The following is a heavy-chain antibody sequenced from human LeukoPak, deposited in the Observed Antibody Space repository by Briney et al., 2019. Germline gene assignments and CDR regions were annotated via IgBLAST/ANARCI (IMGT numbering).Heavy chain of an antibody. Sequence: SETLSLTCTVSGDSISSYYWSWIRQPPGKGLEWIGYIYYSGSTNYNPSLKSRVTISVDTSKNQFSLKLSSVTAADTAVYYCARRSGYFDWLQTGYSMDVWGQGTLVTVSS. CDR2: IYYSGST. J-gene: IGHJ4*02. V-gene: IGHV4-59*08. CDR1: GDSISSYY. D-gene: IGHD3-9*01. CDR3: ARRSGYFDWLQTGYSMDV.